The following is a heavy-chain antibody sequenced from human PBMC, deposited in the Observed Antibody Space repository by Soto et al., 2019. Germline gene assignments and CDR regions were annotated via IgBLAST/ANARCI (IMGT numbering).Heavy chain of an antibody. CDR3: TRGSLGRPYYFDF. V-gene: IGHV1-69*01. D-gene: IGHD3-16*01. J-gene: IGHJ4*02. Sequence: QVQLVQSGAEVKKPGSSVRVSCKASGGTFSQHAYNWVRQAPGQGLEWMGGILPILDTSDYAQNFQDRVTFTSDEITSTAYMELSSLRSEDTAVYYCTRGSLGRPYYFDFWDQGTLVTVSS. CDR2: ILPILDTS. CDR1: GGTFSQHA.